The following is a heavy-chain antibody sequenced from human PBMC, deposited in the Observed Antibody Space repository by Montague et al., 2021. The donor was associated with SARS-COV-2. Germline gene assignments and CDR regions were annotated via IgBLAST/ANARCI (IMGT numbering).Heavy chain of an antibody. CDR3: ARDVGKGFSGYEADGGFDY. Sequence: SETLSLTCTVSGGSISSSNYFWIWHRQPPGMGLEWIGSIYCGTGTNSTLTLKIRVSISVDTSKNQFSLKSTTVTAAAMAVYWCARDVGKGFSGYEADGGFDYWGQGAPVSVSS. D-gene: IGHD5-12*01. J-gene: IGHJ4*02. CDR2: IYCGTGT. V-gene: IGHV4-39*07. CDR1: GGSISSSNYF.